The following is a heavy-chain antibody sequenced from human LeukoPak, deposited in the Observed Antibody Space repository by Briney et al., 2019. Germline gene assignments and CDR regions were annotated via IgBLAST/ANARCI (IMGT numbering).Heavy chain of an antibody. J-gene: IGHJ4*02. Sequence: GASVKVSCKASGGTFSSYAISWVRQAPGQGLEWMGGIIPIFGTANYAQKFQGRVTITADESTSTAYMELSSLRSEDTAVYYCARGGGPMTTVTIFDYWGQGTLVTVSS. CDR3: ARGGGPMTTVTIFDY. CDR1: GGTFSSYA. D-gene: IGHD4-17*01. CDR2: IIPIFGTA. V-gene: IGHV1-69*13.